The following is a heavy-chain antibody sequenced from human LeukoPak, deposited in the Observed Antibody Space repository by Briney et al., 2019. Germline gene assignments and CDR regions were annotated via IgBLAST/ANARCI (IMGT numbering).Heavy chain of an antibody. D-gene: IGHD3-22*01. CDR1: GFTFSSYG. J-gene: IGHJ4*02. V-gene: IGHV3-30*18. CDR3: AKKSLGYYYDSSGLDY. Sequence: GGSLRLSCAASGFTFSSYGMHWVRQAPGKGLEWVAVISYDGSNKYYADSVKGRFTISRDNSKNTLYLQMNSLRAEDTAVYYCAKKSLGYYYDSSGLDYWGQGTLVTVSS. CDR2: ISYDGSNK.